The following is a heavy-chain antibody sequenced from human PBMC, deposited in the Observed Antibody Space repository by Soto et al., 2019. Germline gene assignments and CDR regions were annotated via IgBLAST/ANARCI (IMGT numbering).Heavy chain of an antibody. CDR1: GVTISGDW. D-gene: IGHD2-15*01. V-gene: IGHV3-74*01. J-gene: IGHJ5*02. CDR2: INGDGSRT. Sequence: VQLVESGGDVVQPGGSLRLSRAASGVTISGDWMHWVRQAPGKGLEWVSRINGDGSRTNYADSVSGRFTISRDNARNTVHLKMNSLSGEDTAVYYCARACCREQNWFDPWGQGTLVTVSS. CDR3: ARACCREQNWFDP.